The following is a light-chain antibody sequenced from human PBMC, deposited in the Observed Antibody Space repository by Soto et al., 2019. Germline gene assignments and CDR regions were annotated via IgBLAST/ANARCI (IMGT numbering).Light chain of an antibody. CDR1: TSNLGSGYD. CDR2: GFF. Sequence: QSVLTQPPSVSGAPGQRVTISCAGSTSNLGSGYDVHWYQQLPGAAPELLIYGFFNRPSGIPDRFSGSRSGTSASLVITGLQAEDEADYYCQSFDSSLSGYVFGTGTKVTVL. J-gene: IGLJ1*01. CDR3: QSFDSSLSGYV. V-gene: IGLV1-40*01.